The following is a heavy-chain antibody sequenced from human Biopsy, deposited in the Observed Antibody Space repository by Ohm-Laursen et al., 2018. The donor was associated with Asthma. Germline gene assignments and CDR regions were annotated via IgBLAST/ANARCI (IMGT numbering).Heavy chain of an antibody. J-gene: IGHJ4*02. V-gene: IGHV3-23*01. CDR1: GFTFSNYV. CDR2: ITGSGGFT. D-gene: IGHD2-21*01. CDR3: AKDERAYYGADSKYMQPLPLGD. Sequence: SLRLSCTASGFTFSNYVMSWVRQAPGKGLEWVSSITGSGGFTYYADSVKGRYTISRDKSENTLYLQMNSLTAEDTGVYHCAKDERAYYGADSKYMQPLPLGDWGQGTVVIVSA.